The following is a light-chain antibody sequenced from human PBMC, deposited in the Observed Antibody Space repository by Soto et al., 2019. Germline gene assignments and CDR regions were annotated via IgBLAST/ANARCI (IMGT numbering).Light chain of an antibody. J-gene: IGKJ4*01. CDR3: QQSKSFPLT. CDR2: IAS. CDR1: QDISSW. V-gene: IGKV1-12*01. Sequence: DIQMTQSPSSGSSCVGDRVTITCRASQDISSWLTWYQQKPGKAPKVLIYIASRLQSGVPSRFSGSRSGTDFSLTISSLQPEYFATYYCQQSKSFPLTFGGGTKVDIK.